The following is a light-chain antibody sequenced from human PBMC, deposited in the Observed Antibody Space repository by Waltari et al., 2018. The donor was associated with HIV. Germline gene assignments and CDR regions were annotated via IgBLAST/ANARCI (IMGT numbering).Light chain of an antibody. Sequence: QSALTQPPSASGSPGQSVIISFPGTTSAVGRYNFVSWYQQHPGRAPKLMIYEVNKRPPGVPDRFSGSKSGNTASLTVSGLQAEDEANYYCSSFGGNNPYLVFGGGTTLTVL. CDR2: EVN. V-gene: IGLV2-8*01. J-gene: IGLJ3*02. CDR3: SSFGGNNPYLV. CDR1: TSAVGRYNF.